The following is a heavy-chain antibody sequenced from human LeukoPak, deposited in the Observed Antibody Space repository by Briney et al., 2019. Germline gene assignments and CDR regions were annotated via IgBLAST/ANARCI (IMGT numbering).Heavy chain of an antibody. CDR3: ARAGSGWQGGFDY. D-gene: IGHD6-19*01. V-gene: IGHV1-2*06. CDR2: INPNSGGT. CDR1: RYTFTGYY. J-gene: IGHJ4*02. Sequence: ASVKVSCKASRYTFTGYYMHWVRQAPGQGLEWMGRINPNSGGTNYAQKFQGRVTMTRDTSISTAYMELSRLRSDDTAVYYCARAGSGWQGGFDYWGQGTLVTVSS.